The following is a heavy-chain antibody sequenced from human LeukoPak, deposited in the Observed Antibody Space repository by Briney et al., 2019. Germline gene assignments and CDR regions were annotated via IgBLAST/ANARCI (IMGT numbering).Heavy chain of an antibody. CDR3: ARGPDAYYDILTGYSYFYYYYMDV. D-gene: IGHD3-9*01. Sequence: ASVKVSCKASGYTFTSYYMHWVRQAPGQGLEWMGIINPSGGSTSYARKFQGRVTMTRDTSTSTVYMELSSLRSEDTAVYYCARGPDAYYDILTGYSYFYYYYMDVWAKGPRSPSP. J-gene: IGHJ6*03. CDR1: GYTFTSYY. V-gene: IGHV1-46*01. CDR2: INPSGGST.